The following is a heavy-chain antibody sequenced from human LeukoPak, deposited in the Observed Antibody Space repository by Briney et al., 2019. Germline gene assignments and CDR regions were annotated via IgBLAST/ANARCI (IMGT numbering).Heavy chain of an antibody. J-gene: IGHJ5*02. V-gene: IGHV3-21*01. CDR2: ISSSSCYI. CDR1: GFTFSSYS. Sequence: GGALRLSCAASGFTFSSYSMNWVRQAPGKGLEWVSSISSSSCYIYYADSVKGRFTISRDNAKNSLYLQMNSLRAEDTAVYYCARFYCSSTSCYHGWFDPWGQGTLVTVSS. CDR3: ARFYCSSTSCYHGWFDP. D-gene: IGHD2-2*01.